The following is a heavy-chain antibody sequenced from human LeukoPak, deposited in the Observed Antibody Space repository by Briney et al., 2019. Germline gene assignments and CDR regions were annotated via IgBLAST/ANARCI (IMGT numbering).Heavy chain of an antibody. CDR3: ARSGWYYDILTGFDY. V-gene: IGHV3-13*01. Sequence: PGGSLRLSCAASGFTFSSYDMHWVRQATGKGLEWVSAIGTAGDTYYPGSAKGRFTISRENAKNSLYLQMNSLRAGDTAVYYCARSGWYYDILTGFDYWGQGTLVTVSS. CDR1: GFTFSSYD. J-gene: IGHJ4*02. D-gene: IGHD3-9*01. CDR2: IGTAGDT.